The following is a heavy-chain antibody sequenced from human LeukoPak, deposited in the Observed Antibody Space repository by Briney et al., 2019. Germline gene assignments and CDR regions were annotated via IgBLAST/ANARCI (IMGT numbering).Heavy chain of an antibody. V-gene: IGHV3-48*01. CDR1: GFTFSSYS. CDR2: ISSSSSTI. Sequence: GGSLRLSCAASGFTFSSYSMNWVRQAPGKGLEWVSYISSSSSTIYYADSVKGRFTISRDNSKNTLYLQMNSLRAEDTAVYYCAKDRRGYYDSSGYYSDYWGQGTLVTVSS. D-gene: IGHD3-22*01. CDR3: AKDRRGYYDSSGYYSDY. J-gene: IGHJ4*02.